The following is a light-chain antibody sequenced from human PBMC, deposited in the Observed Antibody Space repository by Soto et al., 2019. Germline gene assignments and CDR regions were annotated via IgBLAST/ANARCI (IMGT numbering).Light chain of an antibody. CDR3: ATWDDSLNGPV. CDR1: SSNIGSNR. Sequence: QSVLTQPPSASGTPGQRVTISCSGSSSNIGSNRVNWYQQLSGTAPRLLIYANNQRPSGVPDRFSGSKSGTSASLAINGLQSADEAHYYCATWDDSLNGPVFGGGTKLTVL. CDR2: ANN. J-gene: IGLJ3*02. V-gene: IGLV1-44*01.